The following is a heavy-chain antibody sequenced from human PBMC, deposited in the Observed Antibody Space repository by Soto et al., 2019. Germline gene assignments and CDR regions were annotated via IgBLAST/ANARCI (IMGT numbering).Heavy chain of an antibody. CDR3: ARDGSEGVYYYGMDV. CDR1: GYTFTGYY. CDR2: INPSGGST. J-gene: IGHJ6*02. D-gene: IGHD2-15*01. V-gene: IGHV1-46*01. Sequence: ASVKVSCKASGYTFTGYYMHWVRQAPGQGLEWMGIINPSGGSTSYAQKFQGRVTMTRDTSTSTVYMELSSLRSEDTAVYYCARDGSEGVYYYGMDVWGQGTTVTVSS.